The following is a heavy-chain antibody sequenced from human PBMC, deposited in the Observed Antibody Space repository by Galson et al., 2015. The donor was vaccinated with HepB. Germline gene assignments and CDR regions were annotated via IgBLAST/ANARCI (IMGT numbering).Heavy chain of an antibody. Sequence: SLRLSCAASGFTFSSYAMHWVRQAPGKGLEWVAVISYAGSNKYYADSVKSRSTISRDNSKNTLFLQMNSLRAEDTAVYYCARGYSGYDYLGTFDIWGQGTMVTVSS. D-gene: IGHD5-12*01. V-gene: IGHV3-30*04. CDR1: GFTFSSYA. CDR3: ARGYSGYDYLGTFDI. J-gene: IGHJ3*02. CDR2: ISYAGSNK.